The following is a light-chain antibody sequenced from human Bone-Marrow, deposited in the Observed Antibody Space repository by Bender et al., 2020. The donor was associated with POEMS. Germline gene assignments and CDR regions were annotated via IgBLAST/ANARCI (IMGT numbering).Light chain of an antibody. CDR3: SSYAGTNNWV. V-gene: IGLV2-8*01. CDR2: EVN. CDR1: STYIDDYTV. Sequence: HSALTQPASVSGSPGQSITISCTGASTYIDDYTVVSWYQQHPGKAPKLMIYEVNKRPSGVPDRFSGSKSGNTASLTVSGLQAEDEADYYCSSYAGTNNWVFGGGTKLTVL. J-gene: IGLJ3*02.